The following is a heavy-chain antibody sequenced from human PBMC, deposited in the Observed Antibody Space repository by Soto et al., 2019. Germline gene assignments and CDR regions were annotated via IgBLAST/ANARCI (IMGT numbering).Heavy chain of an antibody. CDR1: GGTFSSYA. CDR2: NIPILGIA. D-gene: IGHD2-2*01. Sequence: ASVKVSCKASGGTFSSYAISWVRQAPGQGLEWMGGNIPILGIANYAQKFQGRVTITADKSTSTAYMELSSLRSEDTAVYYCARVYCSSTSCDAFDIWGQGTMVTVSS. CDR3: ARVYCSSTSCDAFDI. J-gene: IGHJ3*02. V-gene: IGHV1-69*10.